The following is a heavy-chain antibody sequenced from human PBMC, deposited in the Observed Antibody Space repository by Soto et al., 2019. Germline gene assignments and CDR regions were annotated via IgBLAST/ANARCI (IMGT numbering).Heavy chain of an antibody. CDR3: AKAPPRRMIVVVISYFDY. V-gene: IGHV3-23*01. Sequence: GGSLRLSCAASGFTFSSYAMSWVRQAPGKGLEWVSAISGSGGSTYYADSVKGRFTISSDNSKNTLYLQMNSLRAEDTAVYYCAKAPPRRMIVVVISYFDYWGQGTLVTVSS. D-gene: IGHD3-22*01. CDR2: ISGSGGST. J-gene: IGHJ4*02. CDR1: GFTFSSYA.